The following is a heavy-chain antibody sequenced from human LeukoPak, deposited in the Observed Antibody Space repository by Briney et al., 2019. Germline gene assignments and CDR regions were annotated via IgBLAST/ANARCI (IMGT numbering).Heavy chain of an antibody. Sequence: GGSLRLSCAASGFTFSSFAMSWVRQAPGKGLGWVSSISGSGGATDYADSVKGRFTISRDNSKNTLNLQMNSLRIPDTAVDYCTKCTTPCYASAFHIWGQGTMVTVSS. D-gene: IGHD2-2*01. CDR1: GFTFSSFA. CDR3: TKCTTPCYASAFHI. V-gene: IGHV3-23*01. J-gene: IGHJ3*02. CDR2: ISGSGGAT.